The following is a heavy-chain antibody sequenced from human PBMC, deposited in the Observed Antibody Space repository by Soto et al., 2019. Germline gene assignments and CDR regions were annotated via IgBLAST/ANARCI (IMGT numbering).Heavy chain of an antibody. V-gene: IGHV5-10-1*01. CDR2: IDPSDSYT. CDR1: GYSFTSYW. D-gene: IGHD6-19*01. J-gene: IGHJ6*02. Sequence: PGESLKISCKGSGYSFTSYWISWVRQMPGKGLEWMGRIDPSDSYTNYSPSFQGHVTISADKSISTAYLQWSSLKASDTAMYYCARQLEQWLVGLYYYGMDVWGQGTTVTVSS. CDR3: ARQLEQWLVGLYYYGMDV.